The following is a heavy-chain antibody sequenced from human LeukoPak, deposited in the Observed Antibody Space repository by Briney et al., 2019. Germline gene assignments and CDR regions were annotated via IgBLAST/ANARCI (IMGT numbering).Heavy chain of an antibody. CDR2: IYFSGNT. D-gene: IGHD4-11*01. Sequence: PSQTLSLTCTVSGDSIPSGDYFWTWIRQPAGKGLEWIGHIYFSGNTTYNPSLKRRLTMSLDTSKNQFSLNLTSVRAPDTAVYFCARGRTLPHPLQVWFDAWGQGTLVTASS. J-gene: IGHJ5*02. CDR3: ARGRTLPHPLQVWFDA. V-gene: IGHV4-61*09. CDR1: GDSIPSGDYF.